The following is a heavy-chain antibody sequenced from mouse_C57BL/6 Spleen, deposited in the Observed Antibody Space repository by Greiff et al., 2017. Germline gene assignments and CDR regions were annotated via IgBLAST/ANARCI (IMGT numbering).Heavy chain of an antibody. Sequence: QVQLQQPGAELVKPGASVKMSCKASGYTFTSYWITWVKQRPGQGLEWIGDIYPGSGSTKYNEKFKSKATLTVDTSSSTAYMQLSSLTSEDSAVYYCARPYYDYDGGPFFAYWGQGTLVTVSA. V-gene: IGHV1-55*01. CDR3: ARPYYDYDGGPFFAY. CDR1: GYTFTSYW. CDR2: IYPGSGST. J-gene: IGHJ3*01. D-gene: IGHD2-4*01.